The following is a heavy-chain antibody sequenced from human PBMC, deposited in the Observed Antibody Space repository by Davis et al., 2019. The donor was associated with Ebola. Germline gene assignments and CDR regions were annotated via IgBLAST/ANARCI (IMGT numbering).Heavy chain of an antibody. Sequence: ASSLVSCNASAYTFSSYDINRLRHATAQGLEWMGWMNPNSGNTGYAQKFQGRVTITRNTSISTAYMELSSLRSEGTAVYYCASGAYSSSWLVGWFDPWGQGTMVTVSS. CDR1: AYTFSSYD. CDR2: MNPNSGNT. V-gene: IGHV1-8*01. D-gene: IGHD6-13*01. J-gene: IGHJ5*02. CDR3: ASGAYSSSWLVGWFDP.